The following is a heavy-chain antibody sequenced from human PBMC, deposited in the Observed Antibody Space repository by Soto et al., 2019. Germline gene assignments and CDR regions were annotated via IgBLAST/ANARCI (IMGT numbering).Heavy chain of an antibody. D-gene: IGHD4-17*01. CDR1: GGSFSGYY. V-gene: IGHV4-34*01. J-gene: IGHJ4*02. CDR2: MNRSGST. Sequence: KPSETLSLTCAVYGGSFSGYYWSWIRQPPGKGLEWIGEMNRSGSTNYNPSLKSRVTISVDTSKNQFSLKLTSVTAADTAVYYCARMPSFDYDDSGDVVHWGQGTLVTVSS. CDR3: ARMPSFDYDDSGDVVH.